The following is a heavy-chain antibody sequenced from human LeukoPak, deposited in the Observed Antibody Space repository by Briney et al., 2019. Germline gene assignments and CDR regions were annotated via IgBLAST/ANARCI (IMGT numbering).Heavy chain of an antibody. CDR2: IKSKTDGGTT. V-gene: IGHV3-15*01. CDR1: GFTFSNAW. D-gene: IGHD6-19*01. CDR3: TTGTPGIAVAGTGDY. J-gene: IGHJ4*02. Sequence: GGSLRLSCAASGFTFSNAWMSWVRQAPGKGLEWVGRIKSKTDGGTTDYAAPVKGRFPISRDDSKNTLYLRMNSLKTEDTAVYYCTTGTPGIAVAGTGDYWGQGTLVTVSS.